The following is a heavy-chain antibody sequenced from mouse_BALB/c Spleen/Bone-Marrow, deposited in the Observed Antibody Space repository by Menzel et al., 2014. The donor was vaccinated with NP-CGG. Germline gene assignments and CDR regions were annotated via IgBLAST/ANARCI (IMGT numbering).Heavy chain of an antibody. Sequence: QVQLQQPGPELVRPWASVKLSCRASGYTFTSYWINWVKQRPGQGLEWIGNIYPSDSYTNYNQRFKDKATLTVDKSSSTDYMQLSSPTSEDSAVYYCARYGNSHYYAMDYWGQGTTATVSS. V-gene: IGHV1-69*02. CDR3: ARYGNSHYYAMDY. CDR2: IYPSDSYT. CDR1: GYTFTSYW. D-gene: IGHD1-1*01. J-gene: IGHJ4*01.